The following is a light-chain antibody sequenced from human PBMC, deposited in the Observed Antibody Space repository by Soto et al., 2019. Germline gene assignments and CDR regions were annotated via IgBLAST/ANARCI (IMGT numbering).Light chain of an antibody. J-gene: IGKJ5*01. CDR1: QSVSTY. V-gene: IGKV3-11*01. CDR2: DAS. CDR3: QQRSNWIT. Sequence: VLTQSPATLSLSPGERATLSRWASQSVSTYLAWYQQKPGQAPRLLIYDASSRATGIPARFSGSGSGTDFTLTISSVEPEDFAVYYCQQRSNWITFGQGTRLEIK.